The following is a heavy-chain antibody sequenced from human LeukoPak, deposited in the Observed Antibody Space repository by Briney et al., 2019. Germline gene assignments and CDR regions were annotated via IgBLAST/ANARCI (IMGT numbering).Heavy chain of an antibody. CDR1: GGSISSYY. CDR3: ARASVGATTLNWYFDL. D-gene: IGHD1-26*01. Sequence: SETLSLTCTVSGGSISSYYWSWIRQPPGKGLEWIGYIYYSGSTNYNPSLKSRVTMSVDTSKNQFSLELSSVTAADTAVYHCARASVGATTLNWYFDLWGRGTLVTVSS. CDR2: IYYSGST. J-gene: IGHJ2*01. V-gene: IGHV4-59*08.